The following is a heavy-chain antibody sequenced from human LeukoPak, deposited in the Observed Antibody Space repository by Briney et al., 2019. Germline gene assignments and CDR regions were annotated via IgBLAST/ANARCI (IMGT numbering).Heavy chain of an antibody. J-gene: IGHJ4*02. CDR1: GFTFSSYA. D-gene: IGHD2-15*01. V-gene: IGHV3-23*01. CDR2: ISGSGGST. CDR3: AIDHLYCSGGSCYGDS. Sequence: GGSLRLSCAASGFTFSSYAMSWVRQAPGKGLEWVSAISGSGGSTYYADSVKGRFTISRGNSKNTLYLQMNSLRAEDTAVYYCAIDHLYCSGGSCYGDSWGQGTLVSVSS.